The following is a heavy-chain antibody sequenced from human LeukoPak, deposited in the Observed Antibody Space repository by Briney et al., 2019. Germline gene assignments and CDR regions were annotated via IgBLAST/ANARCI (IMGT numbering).Heavy chain of an antibody. CDR3: ARRRNTVTNNWFDP. Sequence: SETLSLTCTVSGGSISSGGSYWSWIRQHPGKGLEWIGYISYSGSPYYNPSLKSRVTISVDTSKNQFSLKLSSVTAADTAVYYCARRRNTVTNNWFDPWGQGTLVTVSS. CDR2: ISYSGSP. V-gene: IGHV4-31*03. CDR1: GGSISSGGSY. D-gene: IGHD4-11*01. J-gene: IGHJ5*02.